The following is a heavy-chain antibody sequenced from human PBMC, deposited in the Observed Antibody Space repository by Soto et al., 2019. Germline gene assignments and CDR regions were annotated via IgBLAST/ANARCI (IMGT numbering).Heavy chain of an antibody. J-gene: IGHJ4*02. CDR3: NTYYYDSSGYFDY. CDR1: GFTFSSYA. CDR2: ISGSGGST. D-gene: IGHD3-22*01. Sequence: GGSLRLSCAASGFTFSSYAMSWVRQAPGKGLEWVSAISGSGGSTYYADSVKGRFTISRDNSKNTLYLQMNSLRAEDTAVYYCNTYYYDSSGYFDYWGQGTLVTVSS. V-gene: IGHV3-23*01.